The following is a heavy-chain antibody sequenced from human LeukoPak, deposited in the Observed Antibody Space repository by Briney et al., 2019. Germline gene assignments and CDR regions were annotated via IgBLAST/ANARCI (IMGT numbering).Heavy chain of an antibody. J-gene: IGHJ6*03. CDR2: INGGGNTT. CDR3: TKGLHVAVAGADYYYFYMDV. V-gene: IGHV3-23*01. Sequence: GGSLRLSCAASGFAFNSFALGWVRQSSGKGLEWLSTINGGGNTTFYADSVKGRFTISRDNSKNTLYLDMDSLRPDDTAIYYCTKGLHVAVAGADYYYFYMDVWGRGTAVTVSS. D-gene: IGHD6-19*01. CDR1: GFAFNSFA.